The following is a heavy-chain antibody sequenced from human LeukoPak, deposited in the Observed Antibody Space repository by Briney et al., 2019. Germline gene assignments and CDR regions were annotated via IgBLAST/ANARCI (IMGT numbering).Heavy chain of an antibody. V-gene: IGHV1-69*01. CDR3: ARGSIVVVPAASHYYYYMDV. D-gene: IGHD2-2*01. J-gene: IGHJ6*03. CDR1: GGTFSSYA. Sequence: SVKVSCKASGGTFSSYAISWVRQTPGQGLEWMGGIITIFGTANYAQKFQGRVTITADESTSTAYMELSSLRSEDTAVYYCARGSIVVVPAASHYYYYMDVWGKGTTVTVPS. CDR2: IITIFGTA.